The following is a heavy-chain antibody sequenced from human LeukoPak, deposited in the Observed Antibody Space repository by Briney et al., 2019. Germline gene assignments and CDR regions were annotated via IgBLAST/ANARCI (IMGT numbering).Heavy chain of an antibody. CDR1: GGSISSYY. CDR3: ARDVFGGSYYYGMDV. D-gene: IGHD1-26*01. CDR2: IYYSGST. V-gene: IGHV4-59*12. Sequence: SETLSLTCTVSGGSISSYYWSWIRQPPGKGLEWIGYIYYSGSTNYNPSLKSRVTISVDTSKNRFSLKLSSVTAADTAVYYCARDVFGGSYYYGMDVWGQGTTVTVSS. J-gene: IGHJ6*02.